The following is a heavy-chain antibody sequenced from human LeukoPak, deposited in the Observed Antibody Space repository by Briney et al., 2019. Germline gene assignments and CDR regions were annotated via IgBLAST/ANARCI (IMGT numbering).Heavy chain of an antibody. Sequence: PGGSLRLSCAASGLTVSSDYMSWVRQAPGKGLEWVSSLTGNGGSAYYADSVKGRFTISRDNTKNTMYLQMNSLRAEDTAVYHCARDSGSYLQPTDYWGQGTLVTVSS. CDR2: LTGNGGSA. V-gene: IGHV3-23*01. CDR1: GLTVSSDY. CDR3: ARDSGSYLQPTDY. D-gene: IGHD1-26*01. J-gene: IGHJ4*02.